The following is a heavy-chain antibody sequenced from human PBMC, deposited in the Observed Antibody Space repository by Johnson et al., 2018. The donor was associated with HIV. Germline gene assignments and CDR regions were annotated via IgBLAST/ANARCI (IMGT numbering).Heavy chain of an antibody. V-gene: IGHV3-33*06. J-gene: IGHJ3*02. CDR3: AKSPLVGAIDALDI. CDR1: GFTFSTYG. D-gene: IGHD1-26*01. Sequence: QMLLVESGGGVVQPGRSLRLSCAASGFTFSTYGMHWVRQAPGKGLEWVAVIWYDGSNKYYADSVKGRFTISRDNSKNTLLLQMNSLRAEDTAVYYWAKSPLVGAIDALDIRGQGTMVTVSS. CDR2: IWYDGSNK.